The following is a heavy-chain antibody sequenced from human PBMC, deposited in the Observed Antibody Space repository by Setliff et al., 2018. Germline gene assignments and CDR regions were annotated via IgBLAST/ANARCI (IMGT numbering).Heavy chain of an antibody. Sequence: SETLSLTCTVSGGSISSGSYYWSWIRQPAGKGLEWIGRIYASGSTEYNPSLGSRVTISVDTSRNQFSLQLSSVTSADTAIYYCTKGRVGLAARAGYWGQGTLVTVSS. J-gene: IGHJ4*02. D-gene: IGHD1-26*01. CDR1: GGSISSGSYY. CDR2: IYASGST. CDR3: TKGRVGLAARAGY. V-gene: IGHV4-61*02.